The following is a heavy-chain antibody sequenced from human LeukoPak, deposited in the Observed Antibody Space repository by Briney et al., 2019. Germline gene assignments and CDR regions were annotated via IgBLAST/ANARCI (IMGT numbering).Heavy chain of an antibody. V-gene: IGHV3-30*04. CDR1: GFTFSSYA. D-gene: IGHD3-10*01. J-gene: IGHJ4*02. Sequence: GGSLRLSCAASGFTFSSYAMHWVRQAPGKGLEWVAVISYDGSNKYYADSVKGRFTISRDNSKNTQYLQMNSLRAEDTAVYYCARSLGEWFGELRYWGQGTLVTVSS. CDR2: ISYDGSNK. CDR3: ARSLGEWFGELRY.